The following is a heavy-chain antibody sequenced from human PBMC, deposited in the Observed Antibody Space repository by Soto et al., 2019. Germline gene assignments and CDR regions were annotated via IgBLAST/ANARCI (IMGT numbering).Heavy chain of an antibody. J-gene: IGHJ5*02. CDR3: ASEPEYCSGGSCYSGRWFDP. Sequence: QVQLVQSGAEVKKPGSSVKVSCKASGGTFSSYAISWVRQAPGQGLEWMGGIIPIFGTANYAQKFPGRVTITADKSTNTAYMELSTLRSEATAVYYCASEPEYCSGGSCYSGRWFDPWGQGTLVTVSS. V-gene: IGHV1-69*06. CDR2: IIPIFGTA. D-gene: IGHD2-15*01. CDR1: GGTFSSYA.